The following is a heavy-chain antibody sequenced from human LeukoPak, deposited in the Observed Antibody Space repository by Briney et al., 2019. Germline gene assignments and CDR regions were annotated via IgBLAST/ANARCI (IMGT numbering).Heavy chain of an antibody. D-gene: IGHD5-24*01. Sequence: GASVKVSCKASGYTFTSYAMNWVRQAPGQGLEWMGWINTNTGNPTYAQGFTGRFVFSLDTSVSTAYLQISSLKAEDTAVYYCARVPLEIEMATMRSYFQHWGQGTLVTVSS. CDR2: INTNTGNP. CDR1: GYTFTSYA. V-gene: IGHV7-4-1*02. CDR3: ARVPLEIEMATMRSYFQH. J-gene: IGHJ1*01.